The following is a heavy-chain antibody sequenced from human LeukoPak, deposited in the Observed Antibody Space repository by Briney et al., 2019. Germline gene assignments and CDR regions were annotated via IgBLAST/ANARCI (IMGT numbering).Heavy chain of an antibody. CDR2: INWNGGST. CDR1: GASIPSFC. D-gene: IGHD3-10*01. Sequence: PGGSLRLSCAVSGASIPSFCMNWGTQAPGKGLEWVSGINWNGGSTGYADSVKGRFTISRDNAKNSLYLQMNSLRAEDTALYYCARDSYGYGPGSQYYFDYWGQGTLVTVSS. J-gene: IGHJ4*02. V-gene: IGHV3-20*04. CDR3: ARDSYGYGPGSQYYFDY.